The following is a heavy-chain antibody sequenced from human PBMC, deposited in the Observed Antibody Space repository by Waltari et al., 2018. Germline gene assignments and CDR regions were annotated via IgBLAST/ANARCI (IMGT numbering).Heavy chain of an antibody. CDR1: GSTFKNYY. CDR3: AKSNYMSGYASGTDY. D-gene: IGHD5-12*01. CDR2: INPGTEST. V-gene: IGHV1-46*03. Sequence: QVQLVQSGAEVKKPGASVKVSCKASGSTFKNYYMITVRQAPGQGLEWMGIINPGTESTAYAQKFRGRVTMTRDTSTSTVYMELRSLKKDDTAVYYCAKSNYMSGYASGTDYWGQGTLVTVSS. J-gene: IGHJ4*02.